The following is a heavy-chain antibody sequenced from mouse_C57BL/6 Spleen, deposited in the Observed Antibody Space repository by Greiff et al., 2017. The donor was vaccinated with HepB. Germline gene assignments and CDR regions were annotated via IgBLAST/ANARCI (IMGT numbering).Heavy chain of an antibody. CDR2: INPSSGYT. D-gene: IGHD2-4*01. CDR3: ARPYDYDNYAMDY. V-gene: IGHV1-7*01. J-gene: IGHJ4*01. CDR1: GYTFTSYW. Sequence: VKVVESGAELAKPGASVKLSCKASGYTFTSYWLHWVKQRPGQGLEWIGYINPSSGYTKYNQKFKDKATLTADKSSSTAYMQLSSLTYEDSAVYYCARPYDYDNYAMDYWGQGTSVTVSS.